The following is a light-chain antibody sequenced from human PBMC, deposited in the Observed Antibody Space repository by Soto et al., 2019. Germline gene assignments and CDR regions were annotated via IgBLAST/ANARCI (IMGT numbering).Light chain of an antibody. V-gene: IGKV1-12*01. CDR1: QGVGGW. Sequence: IQMTQSPSSVSASVGDRVTMTCRASQGVGGWLAWYQQKPGKVPKLLIYATSSLHSGVPSRFSGSGSGTDFTLSISSLQPEDFATYYCQQALRFPVIFGQGTRLEIK. J-gene: IGKJ5*01. CDR3: QQALRFPVI. CDR2: ATS.